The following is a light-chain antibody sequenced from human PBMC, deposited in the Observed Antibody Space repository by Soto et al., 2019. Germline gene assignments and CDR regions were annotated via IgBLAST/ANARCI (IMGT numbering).Light chain of an antibody. CDR1: QSVSASF. V-gene: IGKV3-20*01. CDR3: QQRGT. Sequence: EIVLTQSPGTLSLSPGERATLSCRASQSVSASFLAWDQQKPGQAPRLLIYGASSRATGIPDRFSGSGSGTDFTLTISRLEPEDAAVYSCQQRGTFGHGTKLEIK. CDR2: GAS. J-gene: IGKJ2*02.